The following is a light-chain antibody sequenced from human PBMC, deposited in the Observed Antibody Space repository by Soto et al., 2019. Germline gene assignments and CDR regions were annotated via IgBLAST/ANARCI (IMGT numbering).Light chain of an antibody. CDR3: TSYTSSATWV. CDR1: SSDVGGYNY. V-gene: IGLV2-14*01. Sequence: QSVLTQPASVSGSPGQSITFSCTGTSSDVGGYNYVSWYQQHPGKAPKLMIYEVSNRPSGFSDRFSGSKSGNTASLTISGLQAEDEADYYCTSYTSSATWVFGGGTKLTVL. J-gene: IGLJ3*02. CDR2: EVS.